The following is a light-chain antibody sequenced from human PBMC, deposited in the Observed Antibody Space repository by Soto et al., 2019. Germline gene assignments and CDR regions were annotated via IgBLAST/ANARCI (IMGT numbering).Light chain of an antibody. CDR1: SSDVGGYRF. Sequence: QSVLTQPASVSGSPGQSITISCTGTSSDVGGYRFVSWYQYHPGEAPKLIIYEVSNRPSGVSYRFSGSKSGNTASLTISGLQAEDESLYYCSSKSSGSTPMLFGGGTKVTVL. J-gene: IGLJ3*02. V-gene: IGLV2-14*01. CDR3: SSKSSGSTPML. CDR2: EVS.